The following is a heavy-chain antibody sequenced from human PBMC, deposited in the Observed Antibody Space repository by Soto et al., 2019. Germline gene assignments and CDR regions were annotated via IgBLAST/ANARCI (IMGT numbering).Heavy chain of an antibody. D-gene: IGHD2-2*01. V-gene: IGHV1-2*04. CDR1: GYTFTGYY. CDR2: INPNRGGT. J-gene: IGHJ6*02. Sequence: QVQLVQSGAEVKKPGASVKVSCKASGYTFTGYYMHWVRQAPGQGLEWMGWINPNRGGTNYAQKFQGWVTMTRDTSISTAYMELSRLRSDDTAVYYCSRGEIVVVPAATSRVGMYVWGQGTTVTVSS. CDR3: SRGEIVVVPAATSRVGMYV.